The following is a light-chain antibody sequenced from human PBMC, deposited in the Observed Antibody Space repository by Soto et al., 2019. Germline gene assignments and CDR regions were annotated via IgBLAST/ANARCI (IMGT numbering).Light chain of an antibody. CDR3: QQYNNWPRT. J-gene: IGKJ1*01. CDR2: GAS. V-gene: IGKV3-15*01. CDR1: QSVSSN. Sequence: EIVMTHSPATLSVSPGERATLSCRASQSVSSNLAWYQQKPGQAPRFLIYGASTRATGIPARFSGSGSGTEFTLTISSLQSEDFAVYYCQQYNNWPRTFGQGTKVDIK.